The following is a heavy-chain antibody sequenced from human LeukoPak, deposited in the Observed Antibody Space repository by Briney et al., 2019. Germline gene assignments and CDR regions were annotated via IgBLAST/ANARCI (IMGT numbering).Heavy chain of an antibody. J-gene: IGHJ6*03. CDR2: ISSSSTTI. V-gene: IGHV3-48*04. D-gene: IGHD5-18*01. Sequence: GGSLRLSCAASGFTFSSYSMMWVRQAPGKGLEWVSYISSSSTTIHYADSVKGRFTISRDNAKNSLYLQMNSLRAEDMAVYYCARGDTAMVDYYYYMDVWGKGTTVTISS. CDR1: GFTFSSYS. CDR3: ARGDTAMVDYYYYMDV.